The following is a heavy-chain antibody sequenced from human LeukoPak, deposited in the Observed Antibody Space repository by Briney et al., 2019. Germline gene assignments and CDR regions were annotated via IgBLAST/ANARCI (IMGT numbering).Heavy chain of an antibody. V-gene: IGHV4-4*09. Sequence: SETLSLTCTVSSGSISSYYRSWIRQPPGKGLEWIGYIYTSGSTNYNPSLKSRVTISVNTPKNQFSLKLSSVTAADTAVYYCARLSYYDSTVDYWGQGTLVTVSS. D-gene: IGHD3-22*01. CDR1: SGSISSYY. J-gene: IGHJ4*02. CDR3: ARLSYYDSTVDY. CDR2: IYTSGST.